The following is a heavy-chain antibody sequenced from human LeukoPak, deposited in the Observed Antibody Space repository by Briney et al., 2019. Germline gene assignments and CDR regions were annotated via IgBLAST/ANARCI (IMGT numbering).Heavy chain of an antibody. Sequence: GGSLRLSCAASRFTFSSYSMNWVRQAPGEGLEWVSSISSSSTYIYYADSVKGRFTISRDNAKNSLSLQLNSLRAEDTAVYYCARDQREVAFDIWGQGTMVIVSS. CDR1: RFTFSSYS. V-gene: IGHV3-21*01. D-gene: IGHD6-25*01. J-gene: IGHJ3*02. CDR3: ARDQREVAFDI. CDR2: ISSSSTYI.